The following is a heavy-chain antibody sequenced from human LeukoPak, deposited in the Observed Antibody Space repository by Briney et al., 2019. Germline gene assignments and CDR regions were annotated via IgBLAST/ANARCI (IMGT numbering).Heavy chain of an antibody. J-gene: IGHJ5*02. D-gene: IGHD3-22*01. CDR3: ARDLGQYYDTSDNWFDP. CDR1: GGTFISYA. V-gene: IGHV1-69*13. CDR2: IIPIFGTA. Sequence: ASVKVSCKASGGTFISYAISWVRQAPGQGLEWMGGIIPIFGTANYAQKFQGRVTITADESTSTAYMELSSLRAEDTAVYYCARDLGQYYDTSDNWFDPWGQGTLVTVSS.